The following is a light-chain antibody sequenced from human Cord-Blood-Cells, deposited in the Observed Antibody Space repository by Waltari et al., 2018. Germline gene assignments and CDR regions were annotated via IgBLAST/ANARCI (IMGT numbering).Light chain of an antibody. V-gene: IGKV2-28*01. CDR3: MQALQTPLT. Sequence: DIVMTQSPLSLPVTPGEPASISCRSSQSLLHSNGYNYLDWYLQKPGQSPQLLIELGSNRASGVPDRFSGSGSGTDFTLKISRVEAEDVGVYYCMQALQTPLTFGGGTKVEIK. CDR2: LGS. CDR1: QSLLHSNGYNY. J-gene: IGKJ4*01.